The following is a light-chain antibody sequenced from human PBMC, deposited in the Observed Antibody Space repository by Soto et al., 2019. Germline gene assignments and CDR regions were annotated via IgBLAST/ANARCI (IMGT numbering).Light chain of an antibody. CDR3: QQYINWSWA. CDR2: GAS. V-gene: IGKV3-15*01. Sequence: EILMTQSTATLSVSPGERATLSCTASQSVRSNLAWYQQKRGQAPRXLIYGASTRDTGIPARVSGSGAGTECTRTITSLQSEDFEVYDCQQYINWSWAFGQGTKVDIK. J-gene: IGKJ1*01. CDR1: QSVRSN.